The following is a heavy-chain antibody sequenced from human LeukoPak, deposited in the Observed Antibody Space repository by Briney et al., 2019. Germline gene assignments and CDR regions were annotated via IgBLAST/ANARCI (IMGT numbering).Heavy chain of an antibody. CDR2: IRYDGSNK. J-gene: IGHJ5*02. CDR3: AREVGDYGENWFDP. V-gene: IGHV3-30*02. Sequence: GGSLRLSCAASGFTFSSYGMHWVRQAPGKGLEWVTFIRYDGSNKYYADSVKGRFTISRDNSKNTLYLQMNSLRAEDTAVYYCAREVGDYGENWFDPWGQGTLVAVSS. CDR1: GFTFSSYG. D-gene: IGHD4-17*01.